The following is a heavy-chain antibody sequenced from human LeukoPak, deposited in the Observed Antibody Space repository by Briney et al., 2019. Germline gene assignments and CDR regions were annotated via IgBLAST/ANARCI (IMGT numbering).Heavy chain of an antibody. D-gene: IGHD4-17*01. CDR1: GFTFSSYG. CDR2: ISYDGSNK. Sequence: PGRSLRLSCAASGFTFSSYGMHWVRQAPGKGLEWVAVISYDGSNKYYADSVKGRFTISRDNSKNTLDLQLNSLRPDDTAVYFCARGGEHDYGETFFWKPMDVWGQGTTVTVSS. V-gene: IGHV3-30*03. J-gene: IGHJ6*02. CDR3: ARGGEHDYGETFFWKPMDV.